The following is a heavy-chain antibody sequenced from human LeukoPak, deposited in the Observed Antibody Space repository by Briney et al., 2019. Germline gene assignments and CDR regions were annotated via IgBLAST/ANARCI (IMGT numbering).Heavy chain of an antibody. CDR1: AFTFTNYW. CDR3: ARVWYYYDSTGILGAFDI. CDR2: IKKDGSEK. Sequence: GGSLRLSCAASAFTFTNYWMSWVRQAPGKGLEWVANIKKDGSEKYYVDSVKGRFTISRDNAKNSLYLQMSSLRAEDTAVYYCARVWYYYDSTGILGAFDIWGQGTMVTVSS. D-gene: IGHD3-22*01. J-gene: IGHJ3*02. V-gene: IGHV3-7*01.